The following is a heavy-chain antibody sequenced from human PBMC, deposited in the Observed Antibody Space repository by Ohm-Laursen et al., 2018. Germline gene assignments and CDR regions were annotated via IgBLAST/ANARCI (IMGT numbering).Heavy chain of an antibody. Sequence: LSCAASGFTFSSYAMSWVRQAPGKGLEWIGYIYYSGSTNYNPSLKSRVTISVDTSKNQFSLKLSSVTAADTAVYYCARHTLDSSLIQWGQGTLVTVSS. CDR1: GFTFSSYA. CDR3: ARHTLDSSLIQ. D-gene: IGHD6-6*01. V-gene: IGHV4-59*08. CDR2: IYYSGST. J-gene: IGHJ4*02.